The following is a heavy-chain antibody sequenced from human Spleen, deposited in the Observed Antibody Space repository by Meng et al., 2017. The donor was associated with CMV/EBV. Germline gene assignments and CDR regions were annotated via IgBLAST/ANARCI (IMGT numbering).Heavy chain of an antibody. CDR3: GAGAVAGHDFKT. CDR2: IYPGDSDT. Sequence: GGSLRLSCTGSGYSFSTYWIAWVRQMPGKGLDWMGIIYPGDSDTRYSPSFQGQVTISADKSINTAYLQWSSLKASDTAMYYCGAGAVAGHDFKTWGQGTLVTVSS. D-gene: IGHD6-19*01. J-gene: IGHJ5*02. CDR1: GYSFSTYW. V-gene: IGHV5-51*01.